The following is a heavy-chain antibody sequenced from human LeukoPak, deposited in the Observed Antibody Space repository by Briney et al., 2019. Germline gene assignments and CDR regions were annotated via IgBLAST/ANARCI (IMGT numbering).Heavy chain of an antibody. CDR1: GGSILSGSYY. D-gene: IGHD2-2*01. J-gene: IGHJ6*03. Sequence: SETLSLTCTVSGGSILSGSYYWSWIRQPAGKGLEWIGRIYTSGTTNYNPSLKSRVTISVDTSKNQFSLKLRSVTAADTAVYYCARATGSSVPYYYYMDVWGKGTTVTVSS. V-gene: IGHV4-61*02. CDR3: ARATGSSVPYYYYMDV. CDR2: IYTSGTT.